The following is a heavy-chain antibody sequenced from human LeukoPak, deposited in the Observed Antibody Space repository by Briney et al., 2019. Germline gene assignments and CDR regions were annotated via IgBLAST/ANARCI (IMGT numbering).Heavy chain of an antibody. D-gene: IGHD5-18*01. CDR2: IRYDGTNK. J-gene: IGHJ4*02. Sequence: GQSLRLSCAASGFGFSDYAMSWVRQAPGKGLEWVAFIRYDGTNKNYADSVKGRFTISRDNSKNTLYLQMNSLRAEDTAVYYCAKARTRGYSYGSFDYWGQGTLVTVSS. CDR3: AKARTRGYSYGSFDY. CDR1: GFGFSDYA. V-gene: IGHV3-30*02.